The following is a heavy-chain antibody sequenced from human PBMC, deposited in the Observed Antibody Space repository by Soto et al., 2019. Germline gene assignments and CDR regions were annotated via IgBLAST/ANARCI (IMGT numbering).Heavy chain of an antibody. CDR3: ARGGGSSWSYYPMDV. J-gene: IGHJ6*02. CDR2: TIHSGGT. D-gene: IGHD2-15*01. Sequence: WETLSLTCAVFSGSFSGYYWSWIRQPPGKGLEWIGETIHSGGTNYSPSLRSRVTISLDTSNNQFSLSLYSVTAADTAVYYCARGGGSSWSYYPMDVWGHGTTVTVSS. CDR1: SGSFSGYY. V-gene: IGHV4-34*01.